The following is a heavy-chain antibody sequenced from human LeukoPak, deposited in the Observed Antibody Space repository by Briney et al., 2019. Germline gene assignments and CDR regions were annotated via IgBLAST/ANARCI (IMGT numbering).Heavy chain of an antibody. CDR1: GGSISSYY. CDR2: IYHSGST. Sequence: SETLSLTCTVSGGSISSYYWGWIRQPPGKGLEWIGSIYHSGSTYYNPSLKSRVTISVDTSKNQFSLKLSSVTAADTAVYYCARAVMVRGVIRYYFDYWGQGTLVTVSS. V-gene: IGHV4-38-2*02. J-gene: IGHJ4*02. CDR3: ARAVMVRGVIRYYFDY. D-gene: IGHD3-10*01.